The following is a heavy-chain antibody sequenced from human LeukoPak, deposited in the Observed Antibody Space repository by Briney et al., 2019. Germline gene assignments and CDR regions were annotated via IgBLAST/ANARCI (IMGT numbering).Heavy chain of an antibody. Sequence: SETLSLTCAVSGYSTSSGYYWGWIRQPPGKGPEWIGSIYHSGSTYYNPSLKSRVTISVDTSKNQFSLRLSSVTAADTAVYYCARQALTGDLDYFDYWGQGTLVP. CDR1: GYSTSSGYY. D-gene: IGHD7-27*01. J-gene: IGHJ4*02. CDR2: IYHSGST. V-gene: IGHV4-38-2*01. CDR3: ARQALTGDLDYFDY.